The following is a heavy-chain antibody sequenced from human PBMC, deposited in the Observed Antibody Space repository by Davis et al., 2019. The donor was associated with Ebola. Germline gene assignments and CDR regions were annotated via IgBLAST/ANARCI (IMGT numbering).Heavy chain of an antibody. V-gene: IGHV1-18*01. CDR2: ISAYNGNT. Sequence: ASVKVSCKASGYTFTSYGISWVRQAPGQGLEWMGWISAYNGNTNYAQKLQGRVTMTTDTSTSTAYMELRSLRSDDTAVYNCARGNTMVRGVSWFDPWGQGTLVTVSS. CDR1: GYTFTSYG. J-gene: IGHJ5*02. CDR3: ARGNTMVRGVSWFDP. D-gene: IGHD3-10*01.